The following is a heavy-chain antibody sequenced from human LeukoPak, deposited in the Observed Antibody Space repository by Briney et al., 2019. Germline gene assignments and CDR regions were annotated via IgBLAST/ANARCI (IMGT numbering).Heavy chain of an antibody. J-gene: IGHJ4*02. CDR2: ISGSGGST. Sequence: PGGSLRLSCAASGFTFSSYAMSWVRQAPGKGLEWVAAISGSGGSTYYADSVKGRFTITRDNSKNTLYLQMNSLRAEDTAVYYCAKRGTSRQNARSVGATDYWGQGTLVTVSS. CDR1: GFTFSSYA. V-gene: IGHV3-23*01. CDR3: AKRGTSRQNARSVGATDY. D-gene: IGHD1-26*01.